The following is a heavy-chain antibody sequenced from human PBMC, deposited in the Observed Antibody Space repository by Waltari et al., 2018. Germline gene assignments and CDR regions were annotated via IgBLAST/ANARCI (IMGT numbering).Heavy chain of an antibody. V-gene: IGHV1-2*02. Sequence: QVQLVQSGAEVKKPGASVKVSCKASGYTFTGYYMHWVGQAPGQGLEWMGWINPNSGGTNYAQKFQGRVTMTRDTSISTAYMELSRLRSDDTAVYYCARDLSLFLEWSNPDYWGQGTLVTVSS. J-gene: IGHJ4*02. CDR3: ARDLSLFLEWSNPDY. CDR2: INPNSGGT. CDR1: GYTFTGYY. D-gene: IGHD3-3*01.